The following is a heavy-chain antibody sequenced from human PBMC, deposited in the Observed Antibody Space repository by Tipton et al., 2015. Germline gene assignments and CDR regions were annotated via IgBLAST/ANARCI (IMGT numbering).Heavy chain of an antibody. V-gene: IGHV3-74*01. J-gene: IGHJ2*01. Sequence: SLRLSCEASGFSLRTYGMNWVRQAPGKGLVWVSRIASDGSTTYYADSVKGRFTVSRDNAKNTLYLQMNSLRVDDTAVYYCARFTYFDLWGRGTLVSVSS. CDR3: ARFTYFDL. CDR2: IASDGSTT. CDR1: GFSLRTYG.